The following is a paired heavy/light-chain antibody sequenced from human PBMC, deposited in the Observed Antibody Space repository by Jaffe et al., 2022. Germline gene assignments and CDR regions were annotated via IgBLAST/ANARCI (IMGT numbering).Heavy chain of an antibody. V-gene: IGHV1-46*01. CDR2: INPSGDAT. Sequence: QVQLVQSKAEVKTPGASVKVSCKPSGFTFSSHYIHWVRQAPGQGLEWMGIINPSGDATRYAQSFQGRLTMTSDTSTSTLYLDLNSLTSDDTAVYYCVRDVHLVTTDRPKYYFDFWGQGTLVTVST. CDR1: GFTFSSHY. D-gene: IGHD4-17*01. J-gene: IGHJ4*02. CDR3: VRDVHLVTTDRPKYYFDF.
Light chain of an antibody. Sequence: DIVLTQSPDTLSLSPGERATLYCRAAQTLRTNSLAWYQRKPGQTPRLLIFGASSRASGIPDRFSGSGSGTHFTLTINGLEPEDFAIYYCQQYDSTVSFGGGTKVEIK. CDR2: GAS. CDR3: QQYDSTVS. J-gene: IGKJ4*01. CDR1: QTLRTNS. V-gene: IGKV3-20*01.